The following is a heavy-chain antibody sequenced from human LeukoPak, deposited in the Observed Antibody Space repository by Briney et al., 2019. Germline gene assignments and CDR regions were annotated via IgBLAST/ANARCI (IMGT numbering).Heavy chain of an antibody. Sequence: SVKVSCKASGGTFSSYAISWVRQAPGQGLEWMGGIIPIFGTANYAQKFQGRVTIITDESTGTAYMELSSLRSEDTAVYYCARGPAVAGRTRYSYMDVWGKGTTVTVSS. CDR3: ARGPAVAGRTRYSYMDV. CDR1: GGTFSSYA. J-gene: IGHJ6*03. CDR2: IIPIFGTA. D-gene: IGHD6-19*01. V-gene: IGHV1-69*05.